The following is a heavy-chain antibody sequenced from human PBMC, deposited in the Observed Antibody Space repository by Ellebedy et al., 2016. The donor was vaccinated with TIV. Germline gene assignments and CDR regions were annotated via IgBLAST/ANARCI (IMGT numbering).Heavy chain of an antibody. CDR1: GYTFTSYY. J-gene: IGHJ4*02. V-gene: IGHV1-46*01. Sequence: ASVKVSCKASGYTFTSYYMHWVRQAPGQGLEWMGIINPSGGSTSYAQKFQGRVTMTRDTSVSTAYMDLIRLTSDDTAVYYCAKDSFTGFGSSYSFDFWGQGTLVTVSS. CDR2: INPSGGST. CDR3: AKDSFTGFGSSYSFDF. D-gene: IGHD2-2*01.